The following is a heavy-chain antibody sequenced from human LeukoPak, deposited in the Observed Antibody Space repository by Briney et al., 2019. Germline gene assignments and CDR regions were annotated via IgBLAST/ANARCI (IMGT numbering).Heavy chain of an antibody. J-gene: IGHJ4*02. D-gene: IGHD6-13*01. V-gene: IGHV3-48*01. CDR2: ISSSSSSTI. CDR1: GFTFSSYS. Sequence: GGSLRLSCAASGFTFSSYSMNWVRQAPGKGLEWVSYISSSSSSTIYYADSVKGRFTISRDNAKNSLYLQMNSLRAEDTAVYYCARSWGSSWPFDYWGQGTLVTVSS. CDR3: ARSWGSSWPFDY.